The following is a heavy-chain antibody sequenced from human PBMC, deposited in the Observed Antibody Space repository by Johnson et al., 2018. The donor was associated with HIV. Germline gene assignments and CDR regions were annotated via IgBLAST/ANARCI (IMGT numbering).Heavy chain of an antibody. CDR2: IYSGGTT. CDR1: GLTVSSNY. D-gene: IGHD6-6*01. V-gene: IGHV3-53*01. CDR3: AKDTRSSSGLGAFDI. Sequence: VQLVESGGGLIQPGGSLRLSCTASGLTVSSNYMSWVRQAPGKGLEWVSVIYSGGTTYHADSMKGRFTISRDNSKNTLYLQMNSLIAEDTAVYYCAKDTRSSSGLGAFDIWGQGTMVTVSS. J-gene: IGHJ3*02.